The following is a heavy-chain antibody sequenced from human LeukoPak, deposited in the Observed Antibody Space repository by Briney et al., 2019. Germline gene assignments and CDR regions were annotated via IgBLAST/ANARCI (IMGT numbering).Heavy chain of an antibody. CDR2: INHRGST. CDR1: GGSFSGYY. J-gene: IGHJ4*02. Sequence: SETLSLTCAVYGGSFSGYYWSWIRQPPGRGLEWIGEINHRGSTNYNPSLKSRVTISVDTSKNQFSLKLTSVTAADTAVYYCARASRGHDYWGQGTLVTVSS. CDR3: ARASRGHDY. D-gene: IGHD3-10*01. V-gene: IGHV4-34*01.